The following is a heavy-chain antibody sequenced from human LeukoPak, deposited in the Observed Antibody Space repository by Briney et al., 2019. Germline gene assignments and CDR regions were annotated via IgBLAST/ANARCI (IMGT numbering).Heavy chain of an antibody. V-gene: IGHV3-74*03. CDR2: ISIDGSGT. J-gene: IGHJ4*02. CDR1: GFAFSNYY. D-gene: IGHD5-12*01. Sequence: GGSLRLSCEASGFAFSNYYMHWVRQTPGRGLVWVSRISIDGSGTTYADSVKGRFTISRDNAENSLFLQMNNLRVDDTAVYYCARSGGYGWDYWGQGAVVTVSS. CDR3: ARSGGYGWDY.